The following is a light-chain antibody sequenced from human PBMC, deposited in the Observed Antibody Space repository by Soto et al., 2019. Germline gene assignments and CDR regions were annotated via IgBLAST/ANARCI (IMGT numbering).Light chain of an antibody. CDR1: ESIATW. Sequence: DVHMTQSPSTLSASVGDRVTITCRASESIATWLAWYQQNPGQAPKLLIYDASRLESGVPSRFSGGGSGTEFTLTISGLQPEDVATYYCHQYNSYFGPGTKLEI. V-gene: IGKV1-5*01. J-gene: IGKJ2*01. CDR2: DAS. CDR3: HQYNSY.